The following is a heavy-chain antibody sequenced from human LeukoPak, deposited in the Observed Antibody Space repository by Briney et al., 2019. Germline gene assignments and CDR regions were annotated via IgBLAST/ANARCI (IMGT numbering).Heavy chain of an antibody. D-gene: IGHD2-15*01. CDR3: VRGNPFGGY. CDR1: GFTLSSYW. Sequence: GGSLRLSCAASGFTLSSYWMIWVRQAPGKGLEWVANVKQDGSEISYVDSVKGRFTISRDNAKNSLYLQMNSLRAEDTAVYYCVRGNPFGGYWGQGTLVTVSS. V-gene: IGHV3-7*03. J-gene: IGHJ4*02. CDR2: VKQDGSEI.